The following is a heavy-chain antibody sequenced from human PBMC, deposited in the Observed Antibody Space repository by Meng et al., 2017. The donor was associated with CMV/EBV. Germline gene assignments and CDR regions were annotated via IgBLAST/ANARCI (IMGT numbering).Heavy chain of an antibody. CDR1: GFTFSSYS. CDR2: ISSSSSYI. CDR3: ARDRGGDIAPYYYYGMDV. J-gene: IGHJ6*02. V-gene: IGHV3-21*01. D-gene: IGHD2-15*01. Sequence: GGSLRLSCAASGFTFSSYSMSWVRQAPGKGLEWVSSISSSSSYIYYADSVKGRFTISRDNAKNSLYLQMNSLRAEDTAVYYCARDRGGDIAPYYYYGMDVWGQGTTVTVSS.